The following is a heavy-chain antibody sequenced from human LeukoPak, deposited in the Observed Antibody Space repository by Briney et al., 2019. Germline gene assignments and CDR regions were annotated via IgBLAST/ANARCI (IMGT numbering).Heavy chain of an antibody. J-gene: IGHJ4*02. CDR2: IYYSGST. Sequence: PSETLSLTCTVSGYSISSGYYWGWIRQPPGKRLEWIGSIYYSGSTYYNPSLKSRVTISVDTSKNQFSLKLSSVTAADTAVYYCAREIPRFGELSGDDYWGQGTLVTVSS. V-gene: IGHV4-38-2*02. D-gene: IGHD3-10*01. CDR3: AREIPRFGELSGDDY. CDR1: GYSISSGYY.